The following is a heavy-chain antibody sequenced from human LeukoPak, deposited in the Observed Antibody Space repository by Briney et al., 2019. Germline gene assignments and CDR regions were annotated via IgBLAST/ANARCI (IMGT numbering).Heavy chain of an antibody. CDR3: ARQVDTTMALPDY. CDR2: ISGYKGNT. CDR1: GYSFTSHG. V-gene: IGHV1-18*01. Sequence: ASVKVSCKASGYSFTSHGISWVRQAPGQGLEWMGWISGYKGNTNYAQKFQGRVTMTTDTSTSTAYMELRSLRSDDTAIYYCARQVDTTMALPDYWGQGTLVTVSS. D-gene: IGHD5-18*01. J-gene: IGHJ4*02.